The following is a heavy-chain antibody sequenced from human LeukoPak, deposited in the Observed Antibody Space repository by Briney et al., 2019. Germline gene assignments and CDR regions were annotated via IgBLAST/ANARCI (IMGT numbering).Heavy chain of an antibody. CDR2: INPNSGGT. J-gene: IGHJ6*02. CDR1: GYTFTGYY. Sequence: GASVKVSCKASGYTFTGYYMHWVRQAPGQGLEWMGWINPNSGGTNYAQKFQGRVTMTRDTSISTAYMELSRLRSDDTAVYYCARDANLLLWFGESVSYYGMDVWGQGTTVTVSS. V-gene: IGHV1-2*02. D-gene: IGHD3-10*01. CDR3: ARDANLLLWFGESVSYYGMDV.